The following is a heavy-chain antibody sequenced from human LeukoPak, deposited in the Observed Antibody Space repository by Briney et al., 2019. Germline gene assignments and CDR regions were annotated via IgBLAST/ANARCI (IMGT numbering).Heavy chain of an antibody. CDR3: AKNHVTVPNGDWFGP. J-gene: IGHJ5*02. CDR2: ISSSSSYI. D-gene: IGHD4-11*01. Sequence: GGSLRLSCAANGFTLRGHSMNWVRQAPGKGLDWVSSISSSSSYIYYADSVKGRFTISRDNAKNSLYLQMNNLRDEDTAVYYCAKNHVTVPNGDWFGPWGQGTLVTVSS. V-gene: IGHV3-21*01. CDR1: GFTLRGHS.